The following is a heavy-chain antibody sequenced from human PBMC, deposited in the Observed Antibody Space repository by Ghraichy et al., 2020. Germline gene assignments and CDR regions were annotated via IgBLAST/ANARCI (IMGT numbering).Heavy chain of an antibody. Sequence: GGSLRLSCAASGFNFSGYYMSWIRQAPGKGLEWVSYISRSGSTMYYADSVQGRFTISRDNADNSLYLQMNSLRAEDTAVYFCAREGYYFGSGSYYSGLDYWGQGTLVTVSS. V-gene: IGHV3-11*01. CDR3: AREGYYFGSGSYYSGLDY. J-gene: IGHJ4*02. D-gene: IGHD3-10*01. CDR1: GFNFSGYY. CDR2: ISRSGSTM.